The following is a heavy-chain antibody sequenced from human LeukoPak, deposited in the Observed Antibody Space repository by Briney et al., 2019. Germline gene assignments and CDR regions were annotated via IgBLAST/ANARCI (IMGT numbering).Heavy chain of an antibody. J-gene: IGHJ4*02. D-gene: IGHD1-1*01. Sequence: GGSLRLSCAASGFTLSSYAMHWVRQAPGKGLEWVAVISYDGSNKYYADSVKGRFTISRDNAKNTLYLEMNSLRAEDTAVYYCARGTYTGSRPDYWGQGTLVTVSS. CDR2: ISYDGSNK. V-gene: IGHV3-30*04. CDR3: ARGTYTGSRPDY. CDR1: GFTLSSYA.